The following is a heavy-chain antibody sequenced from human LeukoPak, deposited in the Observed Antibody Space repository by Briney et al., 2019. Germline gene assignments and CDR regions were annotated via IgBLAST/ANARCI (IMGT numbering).Heavy chain of an antibody. D-gene: IGHD2-15*01. J-gene: IGHJ3*02. CDR1: GYTFTGYY. CDR3: ARVASHCSGGSCYSFDAFDI. CDR2: INPNSGGT. V-gene: IGHV1-2*04. Sequence: ASVKVSCKASGYTFTGYYMHWVRQAPGQALEWMGWINPNSGGTNYAQKFQGWVTMTRDTSISTAYMELSRLRSDDTAVYYCARVASHCSGGSCYSFDAFDIWGQGTMVTVSS.